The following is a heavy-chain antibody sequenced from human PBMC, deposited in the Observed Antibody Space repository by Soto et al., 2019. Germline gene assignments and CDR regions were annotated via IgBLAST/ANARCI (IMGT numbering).Heavy chain of an antibody. V-gene: IGHV4-39*07. D-gene: IGHD1-26*01. Sequence: PSETLSLTCTVSGGSISSSSYYWGWIRQPPGKGLEWIGYIYHSGSTYYNPSLKSRVTISVDTSKNQFSLKLSSVTAADTAVYYCARRYGGNLDYWGQGTLVTVSS. CDR3: ARRYGGNLDY. CDR1: GGSISSSSYY. CDR2: IYHSGST. J-gene: IGHJ4*02.